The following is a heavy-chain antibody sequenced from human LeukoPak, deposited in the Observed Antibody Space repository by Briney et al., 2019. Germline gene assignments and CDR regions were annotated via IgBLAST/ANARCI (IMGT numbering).Heavy chain of an antibody. Sequence: SETLSLTCTVSGGSISNYYWSWIRQPAGKGLEWIGRIYTSGSTNYNPSLKSRITISVDTSKNQFSLKLTSVTAADMAVYYCARDRGSPVGWFDPWGQGTLVTVSS. CDR3: ARDRGSPVGWFDP. V-gene: IGHV4-4*07. CDR1: GGSISNYY. D-gene: IGHD4-23*01. CDR2: IYTSGST. J-gene: IGHJ5*02.